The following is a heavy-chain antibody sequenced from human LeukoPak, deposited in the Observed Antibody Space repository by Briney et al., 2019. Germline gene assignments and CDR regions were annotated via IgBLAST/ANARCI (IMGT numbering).Heavy chain of an antibody. J-gene: IGHJ4*02. D-gene: IGHD3-9*01. CDR1: DGSLSGYY. Sequence: SETLSLTCAVYDGSLSGYYWSWIRQPPGKGLEWIGEINHRGSSNYNPYLKSLVTISVDTSKNQFSLKLSSVTAADTAVYYCARSVKKNDVLTGYLRQYFFDYWGQGTLVTVSS. V-gene: IGHV4-34*01. CDR3: ARSVKKNDVLTGYLRQYFFDY. CDR2: INHRGSS.